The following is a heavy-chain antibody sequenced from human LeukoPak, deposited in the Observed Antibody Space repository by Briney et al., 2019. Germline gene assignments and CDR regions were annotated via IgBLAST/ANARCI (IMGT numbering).Heavy chain of an antibody. CDR2: IIPIFGTA. V-gene: IGHV1-69*05. CDR1: GGTFSSYA. J-gene: IGHJ5*02. Sequence: GASVKVSCKASGGTFSSYAISWVRQAPGQGLEWMGGIIPIFGTANYAQKFQGRVTITTDESTSTAYMELSSLRSEDTAVYYCANVLGLKFNWFDPWGQGTLVTASS. D-gene: IGHD3-3*02. CDR3: ANVLGLKFNWFDP.